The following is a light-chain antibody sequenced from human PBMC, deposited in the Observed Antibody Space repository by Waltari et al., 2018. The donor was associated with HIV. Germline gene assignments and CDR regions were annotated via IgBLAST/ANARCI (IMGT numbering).Light chain of an antibody. CDR3: QQYNNWPPWT. V-gene: IGKV3-15*01. Sequence: ETVMTQSPATLSVSPGERVTLSCSASQSVSSNLAWYQQKPGQAPILLNYGASTRATGIPTRFSGSGSGAEFTLTNSSLQSEDFAVYYWQQYNNWPPWTFGQGTKVEIK. CDR2: GAS. J-gene: IGKJ1*01. CDR1: QSVSSN.